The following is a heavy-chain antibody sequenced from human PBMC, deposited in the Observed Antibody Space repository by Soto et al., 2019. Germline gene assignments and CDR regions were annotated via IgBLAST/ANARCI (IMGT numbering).Heavy chain of an antibody. CDR3: THTGDGYNYLDY. CDR1: GFSLSTSGVG. V-gene: IGHV2-5*02. J-gene: IGHJ4*02. CDR2: IYWDDDK. D-gene: IGHD5-12*01. Sequence: SGPTLVNPTQTLTLTCTFSGFSLSTSGVGVGWIRQPPGKALEWLALIYWDDDKRYSPSLKSRLTITKGTSKNQVVLTMTNMDPVDTATYYCTHTGDGYNYLDYWGQGTLVTVSS.